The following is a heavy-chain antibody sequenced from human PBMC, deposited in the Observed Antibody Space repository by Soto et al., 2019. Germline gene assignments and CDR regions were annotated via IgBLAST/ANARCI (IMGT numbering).Heavy chain of an antibody. D-gene: IGHD7-27*01. Sequence: QLQLQESGPGLVKPSETLSLTCTVSGGSISTSSYYWGWIRQSPGQGLEWIGSIFYSGATYYNPSLRSRVTISVDTSKNQFSLILKSVTAADTAEYDGARQGDVWGYYFEYWGQGTLVTASS. J-gene: IGHJ4*02. CDR3: ARQGDVWGYYFEY. CDR1: GGSISTSSYY. V-gene: IGHV4-39*01. CDR2: IFYSGAT.